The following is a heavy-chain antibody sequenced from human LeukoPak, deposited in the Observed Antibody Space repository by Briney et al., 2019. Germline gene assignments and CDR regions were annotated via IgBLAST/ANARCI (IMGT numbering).Heavy chain of an antibody. CDR1: GGSISSGGYY. V-gene: IGHV4-61*08. CDR3: ARLQGRGDNYLDF. Sequence: SETLSLTCTVSGGSISSGGYYWSWIRQHPGKGLEWIGYIYYSGSTNYNPSLKTLKSRVTMSVDMSKNQLSLKVNAVTAADTAVYYCARLQGRGDNYLDFWGQGALVTVSS. D-gene: IGHD7-27*01. J-gene: IGHJ4*02. CDR2: IYYSGST.